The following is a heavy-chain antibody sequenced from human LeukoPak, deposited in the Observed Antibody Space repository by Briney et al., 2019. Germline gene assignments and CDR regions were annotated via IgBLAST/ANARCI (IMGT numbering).Heavy chain of an antibody. CDR1: GGSFSAYC. CDR3: AREGERWRRSMVRKVALGFFDY. CDR2: INHSGST. V-gene: IGHV4-34*01. D-gene: IGHD3-10*01. J-gene: IGHJ4*02. Sequence: PSETLSLTCAVYGGSFSAYCWTWIRQPPGKRLEWIGEINHSGSTNYNPSLKNRVTISVDPSRSQLSLKLSSVTAAATAVYYCAREGERWRRSMVRKVALGFFDYWGQGSLVTVSS.